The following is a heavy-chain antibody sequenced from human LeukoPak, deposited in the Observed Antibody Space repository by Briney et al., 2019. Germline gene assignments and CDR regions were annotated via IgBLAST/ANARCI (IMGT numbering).Heavy chain of an antibody. J-gene: IGHJ2*01. CDR1: GGSFSGYY. V-gene: IGHV4-34*01. CDR3: GALLWFGVDWYFDL. D-gene: IGHD3-10*01. Sequence: PETLSLTCAVYGGSFSGYYWSWIRQPPGKGLEWIGEINHSGSTNYNPSLKSRVTISVDTSKNQFSLKLRSVTAADTAVYYCGALLWFGVDWYFDLWGRGTLVTVSS. CDR2: INHSGST.